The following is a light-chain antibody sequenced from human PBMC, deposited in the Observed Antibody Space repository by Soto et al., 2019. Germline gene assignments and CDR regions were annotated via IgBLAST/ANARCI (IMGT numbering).Light chain of an antibody. CDR1: QSVGTK. CDR3: QQYSSWLWT. J-gene: IGKJ1*01. CDR2: GAS. Sequence: IVMTQSPATLSVSPGERANLSCRASQSVGTKLAWYQQTPGQAPRLLIYGASNRATGVPARISGSVSGTEFTLNIASLQSEDFEVYYCQQYSSWLWTFGQGTKVDSK. V-gene: IGKV3-15*01.